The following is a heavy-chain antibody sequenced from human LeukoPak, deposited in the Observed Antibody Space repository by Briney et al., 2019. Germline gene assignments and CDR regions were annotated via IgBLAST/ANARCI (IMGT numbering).Heavy chain of an antibody. CDR2: INHSGST. CDR3: ARGLRVSTFFY. Sequence: PSETLSLTCAVYGVSFSGYYGSWIRQPPGKGLEWIGEINHSGSTNYNPSLKSRVTISVDTSKNQFSLKLSSVTAADTAVYYCARGLRVSTFFYWGQGTLVTVSS. D-gene: IGHD2/OR15-2a*01. J-gene: IGHJ4*02. V-gene: IGHV4-34*01. CDR1: GVSFSGYY.